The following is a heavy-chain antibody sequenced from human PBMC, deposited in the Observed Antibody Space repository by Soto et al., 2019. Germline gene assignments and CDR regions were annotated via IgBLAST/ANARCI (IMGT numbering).Heavy chain of an antibody. J-gene: IGHJ4*02. CDR2: VSDYGSNA. CDR3: AGVRPGDNGYPFFDY. CDR1: GFSFSAST. D-gene: IGHD3-22*01. Sequence: GGSLRLSCAASGFSFSASTMHWVRLTAGKGLEWVALVSDYGSNADYADSVQGRFTISRDNSKNTLFLQMDSLRPEDTAIYYCAGVRPGDNGYPFFDYWGQGTLVTVSS. V-gene: IGHV3-30-3*01.